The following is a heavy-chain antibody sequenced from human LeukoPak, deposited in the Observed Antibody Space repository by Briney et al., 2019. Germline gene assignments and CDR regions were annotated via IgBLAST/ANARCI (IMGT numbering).Heavy chain of an antibody. J-gene: IGHJ5*02. CDR3: ATVWAVANWFDP. CDR1: GYTLTELS. D-gene: IGHD3-16*01. V-gene: IGHV1-24*01. Sequence: ASVKVSCKVSGYTLTELSMHWVRQAPGKGLEWMGGFDPEDGETIYAQKFQGRVTMTEDTSTDTAYMELSSLRSEDTAVCYCATVWAVANWFDPWGQGTLVTVSS. CDR2: FDPEDGET.